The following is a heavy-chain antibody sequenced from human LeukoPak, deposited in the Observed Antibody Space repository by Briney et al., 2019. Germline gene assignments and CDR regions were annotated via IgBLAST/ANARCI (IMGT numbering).Heavy chain of an antibody. V-gene: IGHV3-23*01. CDR2: ITGRATST. Sequence: GGSLRLSCAVSGVTFSSYAMSWVRQAPGKGLEWVSAITGRATSTYYADSVKGRFTISRDNSKNTLYLQMNSLRAEDTAIYYCAKSKGARHTDYWGQGTLVTVSS. J-gene: IGHJ4*02. D-gene: IGHD4/OR15-4a*01. CDR1: GVTFSSYA. CDR3: AKSKGARHTDY.